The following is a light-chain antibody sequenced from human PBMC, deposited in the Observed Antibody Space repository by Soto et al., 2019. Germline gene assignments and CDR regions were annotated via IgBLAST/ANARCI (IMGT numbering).Light chain of an antibody. CDR2: DAS. CDR1: QSISTW. CDR3: QQYNHYSWT. Sequence: DIQMTQSPSTLSASLGDRVTITCRASQSISTWLVCYQQKPGKAPKLLIYDASNLESGVPSRFSGSGSETEFTLTISSLQPDDFATYYCQQYNHYSWTFGQGTKVDIK. V-gene: IGKV1-5*01. J-gene: IGKJ1*01.